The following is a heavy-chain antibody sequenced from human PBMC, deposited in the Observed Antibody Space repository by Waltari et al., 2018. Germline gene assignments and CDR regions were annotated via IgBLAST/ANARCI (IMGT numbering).Heavy chain of an antibody. D-gene: IGHD3-10*01. V-gene: IGHV1-69*12. CDR3: ARARRWFRELEAFDI. J-gene: IGHJ3*02. CDR2: VSPIFGKE. CDR1: GGTFSSYA. Sequence: QVQLVQSGAEVKKPGSSVKVSCKASGGTFSSYAISWVRQAPGQGLEWMGGVSPIFGKENYAQKFKGRVTITADESTSTAYMELSSLRSEDTAVYYCARARRWFRELEAFDIWGQGTMVTVSS.